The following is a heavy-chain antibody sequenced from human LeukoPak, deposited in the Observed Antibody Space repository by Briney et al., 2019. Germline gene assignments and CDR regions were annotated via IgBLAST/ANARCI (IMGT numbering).Heavy chain of an antibody. CDR1: GGPISSSSYY. CDR2: IYYSGST. V-gene: IGHV4-61*01. D-gene: IGHD3-22*01. J-gene: IGHJ5*02. Sequence: SETLSLTCTVSGGPISSSSYYWGWIRQPPGKGLEWIGYIYYSGSTNYNPSLKSRVTISVDTSKNQFSLKLSSVTAADTAVYYCARDSSGYYHWFDPWGQGTLVTVSS. CDR3: ARDSSGYYHWFDP.